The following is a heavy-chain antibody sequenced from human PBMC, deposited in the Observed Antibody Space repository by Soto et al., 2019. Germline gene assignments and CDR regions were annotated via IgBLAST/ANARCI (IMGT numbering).Heavy chain of an antibody. V-gene: IGHV3-23*01. CDR2: ISGSGGST. Sequence: GGSLRLSCAASGFTFSSYAMSWVRQAPGKGLEWVSAISGSGGSTYYADSVKGRFTISRDNSKNTLYLQMNSLRAEDTAVYYCAMSARKTGNYYYYGMDVWGQGTTVTVSS. CDR1: GFTFSSYA. CDR3: AMSARKTGNYYYYGMDV. J-gene: IGHJ6*02.